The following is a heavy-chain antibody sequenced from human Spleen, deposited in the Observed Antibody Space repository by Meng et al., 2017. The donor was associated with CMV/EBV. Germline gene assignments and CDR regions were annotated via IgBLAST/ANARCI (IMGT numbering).Heavy chain of an antibody. D-gene: IGHD1-26*01. CDR1: GFTFSSYV. CDR2: ISHDGSNK. J-gene: IGHJ6*02. Sequence: GESLKISCAASGFTFSSYVMHWVRQAPGKGLEWVALISHDGSNKYYADSAKGRFTISRDNSQNTLYLQMNSLRAEDTAVYYCLGRVHSLRGWGQGTTVTVSS. CDR3: LGRVHSLRG. V-gene: IGHV3-30-3*01.